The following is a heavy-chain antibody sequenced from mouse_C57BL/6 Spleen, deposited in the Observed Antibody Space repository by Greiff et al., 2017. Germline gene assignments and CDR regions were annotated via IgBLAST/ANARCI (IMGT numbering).Heavy chain of an antibody. CDR1: GFTFSDYG. V-gene: IGHV5-17*01. Sequence: EVMLVESGGGLVKPGGSLKLSCAASGFTFSDYGMHWVRQAPEKGLEWVAYISSGSSTIYYADTVKGRFTISRDNAKNTLFLQMTSLRSEDTAMYYCAGDYYGSSLYAMDDWGQGTSVTVSS. CDR3: AGDYYGSSLYAMDD. CDR2: ISSGSSTI. D-gene: IGHD1-1*01. J-gene: IGHJ4*01.